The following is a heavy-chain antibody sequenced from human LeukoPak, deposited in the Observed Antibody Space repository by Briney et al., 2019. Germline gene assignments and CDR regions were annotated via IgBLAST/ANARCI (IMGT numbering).Heavy chain of an antibody. CDR3: ARDGDSYGTSSYYYMDV. J-gene: IGHJ6*03. V-gene: IGHV3-30*02. CDR2: IWYDGSNK. D-gene: IGHD5-18*01. CDR1: RFTFSGYG. Sequence: PGGSLRLSCSASRFTFSGYGMHWVRQAPGKGLEWVAFIWYDGSNKYYSDSVKGRFTISRDNSKNTLYLQMNSLRAEDTAVYYCARDGDSYGTSSYYYMDVWGKGTTVTVSS.